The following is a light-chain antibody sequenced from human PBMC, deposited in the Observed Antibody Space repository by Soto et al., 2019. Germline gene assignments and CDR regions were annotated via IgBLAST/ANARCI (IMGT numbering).Light chain of an antibody. Sequence: DIQLTQSPSFLSASVGDRVTITCRASQGISSYLAWYHQKPGKAPKLLIYTASTLQSGVPSRFSGRGSGTEFTLTISSLQPEDFATYYCQQLNSYPLTFGGGTKVEIK. V-gene: IGKV1-9*01. CDR1: QGISSY. CDR2: TAS. J-gene: IGKJ4*01. CDR3: QQLNSYPLT.